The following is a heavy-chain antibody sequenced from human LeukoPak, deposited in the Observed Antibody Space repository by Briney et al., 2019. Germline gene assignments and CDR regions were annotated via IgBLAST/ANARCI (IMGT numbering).Heavy chain of an antibody. D-gene: IGHD2-2*01. CDR2: ISAYNGNT. V-gene: IGHV1-18*04. J-gene: IGHJ3*02. CDR3: ARDGYQLLLDAFDI. CDR1: GYTFTSYG. Sequence: ASVKVSCKSSGYTFTSYGISWVRQAPGQGLEWMGWISAYNGNTNYAQKLQGRVTMTTDTSTSTAYMELRSLRSDDTAVYYCARDGYQLLLDAFDIWGQGTMVTVSS.